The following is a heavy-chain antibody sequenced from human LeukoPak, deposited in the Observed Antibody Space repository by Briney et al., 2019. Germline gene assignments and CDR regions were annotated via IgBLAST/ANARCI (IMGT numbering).Heavy chain of an antibody. J-gene: IGHJ4*02. V-gene: IGHV3-43*01. Sequence: GGSLRLSCAASGFTFDDYTMHWVRQAPGKGLEWVSLISWDGGSTYYADSVKGRFTTSRDNSKNSLYLQMNSLRTEDTALYYCAKDNDKYCGGDCYSYDYWGQGTLVTVSS. CDR2: ISWDGGST. D-gene: IGHD2-21*02. CDR1: GFTFDDYT. CDR3: AKDNDKYCGGDCYSYDY.